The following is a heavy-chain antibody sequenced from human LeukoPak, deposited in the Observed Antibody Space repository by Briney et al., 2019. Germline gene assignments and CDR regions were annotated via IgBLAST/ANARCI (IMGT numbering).Heavy chain of an antibody. Sequence: SSETLSLTCTVSGGSISSYYWSWIRQPPGKGLEWIGYIYYSGSTNYNPSLKSRVTISVDTSKNQFSLKLSSVTAADTAVYYCARAESYYYYMDVWGKGATVTVSS. CDR2: IYYSGST. CDR1: GGSISSYY. D-gene: IGHD3-10*01. J-gene: IGHJ6*03. CDR3: ARAESYYYYMDV. V-gene: IGHV4-59*01.